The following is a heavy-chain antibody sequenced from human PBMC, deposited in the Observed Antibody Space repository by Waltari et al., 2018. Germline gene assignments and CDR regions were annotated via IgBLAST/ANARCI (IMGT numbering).Heavy chain of an antibody. V-gene: IGHV1-8*02. CDR2: MNPNNGDT. CDR1: GNTFTTYE. D-gene: IGHD3-16*01. Sequence: QVQLVQSGAEVMQPGASVKVSCKASGNTFTTYEINWVRQATGQGLGWMGWMNPNNGDTGYAQKFQGRVTMTRNTSISTAYMELSSLRSEDTAVYYCARVGGPFDPWGQGTLVTVSS. J-gene: IGHJ5*02. CDR3: ARVGGPFDP.